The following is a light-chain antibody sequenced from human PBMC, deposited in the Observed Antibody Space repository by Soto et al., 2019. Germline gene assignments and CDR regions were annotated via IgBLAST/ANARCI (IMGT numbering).Light chain of an antibody. CDR3: QQYGSSPLFT. CDR1: QRVSSSN. CDR2: GAS. J-gene: IGKJ3*01. V-gene: IGKV3-20*01. Sequence: EFVLRQSPGTLSLSPGERATLSCRASQRVSSSNLAWNQQKPGRAPRPLIYGASGRATGIPDRFSGSGSGTDFTLTISRLEPEDFAVYYCQQYGSSPLFTFGPGTKVDIK.